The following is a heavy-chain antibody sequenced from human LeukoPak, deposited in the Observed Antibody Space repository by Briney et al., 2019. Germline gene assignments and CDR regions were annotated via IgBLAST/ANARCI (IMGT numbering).Heavy chain of an antibody. Sequence: SETLSLTCTVSGYSISSGFFWGWSRQPPGKGLEWIGSLYHGGGTHFNPSLKSRVNISGDMSKNQFSLKLDSVTAADTAVYYCARERSLTAAGNWFDPWGQGTLVTVSS. CDR1: GYSISSGFF. CDR3: ARERSLTAAGNWFDP. D-gene: IGHD6-13*01. J-gene: IGHJ5*02. CDR2: LYHGGGT. V-gene: IGHV4-38-2*02.